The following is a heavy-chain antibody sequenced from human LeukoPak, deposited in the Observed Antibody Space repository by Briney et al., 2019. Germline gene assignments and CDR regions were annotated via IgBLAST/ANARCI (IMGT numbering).Heavy chain of an antibody. CDR3: AKDTIGPQSAFDI. Sequence: PGGSLRLSCAASGFTFSSYAMSWVRQAPGKGLEWVSAISGSGGSTYYADSVKGRFTISRDNSKNTLYLQMSSLRAEDTAVYYCAKDTIGPQSAFDIWGQGTMVTVSS. D-gene: IGHD3-9*01. V-gene: IGHV3-23*01. CDR2: ISGSGGST. CDR1: GFTFSSYA. J-gene: IGHJ3*02.